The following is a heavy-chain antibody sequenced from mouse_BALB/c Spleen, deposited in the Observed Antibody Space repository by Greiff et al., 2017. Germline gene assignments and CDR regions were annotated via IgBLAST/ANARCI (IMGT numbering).Heavy chain of an antibody. CDR1: GFTFNTYA. V-gene: IGHV10-3*03. J-gene: IGHJ4*01. CDR3: VREQYYYAMDY. Sequence: EVKLVESGGGLVQPKGSLKLSCAASGFTFNTYAMHWVCQAPGKGVEWVARIRSKSNNYATYYADSVKDRFTISRDDSQSMLYLQMNNLKTEDTAMYYCVREQYYYAMDYWGQGTSVTVSS. CDR2: IRSKSNNYAT.